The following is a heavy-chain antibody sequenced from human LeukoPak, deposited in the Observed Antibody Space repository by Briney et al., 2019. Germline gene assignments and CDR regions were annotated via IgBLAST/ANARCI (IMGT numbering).Heavy chain of an antibody. CDR1: GYSFTSYW. D-gene: IGHD5-24*01. CDR3: ARQMATKYYFDY. J-gene: IGHJ4*02. CDR2: IYPGDSYT. V-gene: IGHV5-51*01. Sequence: GESLKISCKGSGYSFTSYWIGLVRQMPGKGLEWMGIIYPGDSYTTFSPSFQGPVTISADKSISTAYLQWSSLKAWDTAMYYCARQMATKYYFDYWGQGTLVTVSS.